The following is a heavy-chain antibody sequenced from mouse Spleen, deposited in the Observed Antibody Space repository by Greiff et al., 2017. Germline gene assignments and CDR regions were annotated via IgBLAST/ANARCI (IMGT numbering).Heavy chain of an antibody. CDR3: TTRADGYSAMDY. J-gene: IGHJ4*01. D-gene: IGHD3-3*01. Sequence: DVKLQESGAELVRPGASVKLSCTASGFNINDYYMHWVKQRPEQGLEWIGRIDPEDGDTEYAPKFQGKATMTADTSSNTAYLQLSSLTSEDTAVYYCTTRADGYSAMDYWGQGTSVTVSS. CDR1: GFNINDYY. V-gene: IGHV14-1*01. CDR2: IDPEDGDT.